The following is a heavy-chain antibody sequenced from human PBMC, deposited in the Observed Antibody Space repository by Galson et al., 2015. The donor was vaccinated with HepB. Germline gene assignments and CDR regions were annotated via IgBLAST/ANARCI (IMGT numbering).Heavy chain of an antibody. CDR2: ITASSDTT. CDR3: ATGQQLGL. V-gene: IGHV3-23*01. D-gene: IGHD6-13*01. J-gene: IGHJ4*02. CDR1: GFTFSIYA. Sequence: SLRLSCAASGFTFSIYAMSWVRQAPEKGLEWVSKITASSDTTNYADSVKGRFTIFRDNSKNTVYLQMSSLIAEDTALYYCATGQQLGLWGQGTLVTASS.